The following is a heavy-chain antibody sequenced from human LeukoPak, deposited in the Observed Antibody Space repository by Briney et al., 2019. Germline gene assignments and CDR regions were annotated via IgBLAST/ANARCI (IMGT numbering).Heavy chain of an antibody. Sequence: SETLSLTCTVSGASISSSGYCWGWVRQPPGKGLEWIGSICEGRTTYYIPSLKSRIAISIDTSKSQFSLILTSVTAADTAVYYCAREGAAAGTGGAFDIWGQGTMVTVPS. J-gene: IGHJ3*02. CDR1: GASISSSGYC. CDR3: AREGAAAGTGGAFDI. D-gene: IGHD6-13*01. V-gene: IGHV4-39*07. CDR2: ICEGRTT.